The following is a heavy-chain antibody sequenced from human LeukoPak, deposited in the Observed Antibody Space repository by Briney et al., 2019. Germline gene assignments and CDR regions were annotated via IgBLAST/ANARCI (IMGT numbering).Heavy chain of an antibody. V-gene: IGHV4-59*01. CDR2: INYNGDT. CDR3: VRDRRYYDSGGYQRFDY. Sequence: SSETLSLTCTVSGVSIRSYFWSWIRQPPGKGLEWIGYINYNGDTDYNPSLKSRVTISVDTSKNQFSLKLTSVTAADTAVYYCVRDRRYYDSGGYQRFDYWGQGMLVTVSS. D-gene: IGHD3-22*01. CDR1: GVSIRSYF. J-gene: IGHJ4*02.